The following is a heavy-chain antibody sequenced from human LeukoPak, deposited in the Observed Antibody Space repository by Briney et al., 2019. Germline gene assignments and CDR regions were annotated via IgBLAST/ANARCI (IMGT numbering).Heavy chain of an antibody. Sequence: GGSLRLSCAASGFTFSSYWMSWVRQAPGKGLEWVANIKQDGSEKYYVDSVKGRFTISRDNAKNSLYLQINSLRAEDTAVYYCARDNYDILTGYSPFDYWGQGTLVTVSS. CDR3: ARDNYDILTGYSPFDY. J-gene: IGHJ4*02. CDR2: IKQDGSEK. CDR1: GFTFSSYW. D-gene: IGHD3-9*01. V-gene: IGHV3-7*01.